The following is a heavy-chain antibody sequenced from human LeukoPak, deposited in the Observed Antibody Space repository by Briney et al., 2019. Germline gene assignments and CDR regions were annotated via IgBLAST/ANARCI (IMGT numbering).Heavy chain of an antibody. CDR3: AKGGGNYYDSSGYYNYFDY. CDR1: GFTFSTYA. J-gene: IGHJ4*02. Sequence: GGSLRLSCAASGFTFSTYAMSWVRQAPGKGLEWVSTISGSGAGTYYADSVKGRFTISRDNSKNTLFLQMNSLRAEDTAVYHCAKGGGNYYDSSGYYNYFDYWGQGTLVTVSS. CDR2: ISGSGAGT. V-gene: IGHV3-23*01. D-gene: IGHD3-22*01.